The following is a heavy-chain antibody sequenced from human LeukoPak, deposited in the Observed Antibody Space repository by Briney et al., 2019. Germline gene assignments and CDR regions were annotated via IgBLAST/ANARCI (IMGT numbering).Heavy chain of an antibody. CDR3: ARDPHGMYYFDY. J-gene: IGHJ4*02. D-gene: IGHD5-24*01. CDR1: GYTFTSYY. V-gene: IGHV1-46*01. CDR2: INPSGGST. Sequence: GASVKVSCKASGYTFTSYYMHWVRQAPGQGLEWMGIINPSGGSTSYAQKFQGRVTMTRDTSTGTVYMELSSLRSEDTAVYYCARDPHGMYYFDYWGQGTLVTVSS.